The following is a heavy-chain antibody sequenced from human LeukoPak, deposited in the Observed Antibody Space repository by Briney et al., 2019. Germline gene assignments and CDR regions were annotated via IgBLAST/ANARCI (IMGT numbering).Heavy chain of an antibody. CDR2: IYSGGST. CDR3: ARDGLVGATLYYFDY. CDR1: GFTVSSNY. Sequence: GGSLRLSCAASGFTVSSNYMSWVRQAPGKGLEWVSVIYSGGSTYYADSVKGRFTISRDNSKNTLYLQMNSLRAEDTAVYYCARDGLVGATLYYFDYWGQGTLVTVSS. D-gene: IGHD1-26*01. V-gene: IGHV3-53*01. J-gene: IGHJ4*02.